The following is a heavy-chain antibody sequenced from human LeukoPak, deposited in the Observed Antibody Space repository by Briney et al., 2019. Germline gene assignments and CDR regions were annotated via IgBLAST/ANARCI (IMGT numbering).Heavy chain of an antibody. J-gene: IGHJ5*01. CDR2: IHSSGNT. V-gene: IGHV4-31*03. CDR1: GDSISRGYY. D-gene: IGHD3-22*01. Sequence: PSETLSLTCTVSGDSISRGYYWVWIRQPPGQGLEWIGYIHSSGNTYYNPSLQNRLIISRDTTEDPLSLTLTSVTAADTAVYFCASGYGSGWLDSWGQGTQVTVSS. CDR3: ASGYGSGWLDS.